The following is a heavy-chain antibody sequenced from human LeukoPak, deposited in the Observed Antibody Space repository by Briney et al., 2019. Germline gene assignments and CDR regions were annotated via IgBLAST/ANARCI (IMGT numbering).Heavy chain of an antibody. CDR2: INPSGGST. J-gene: IGHJ6*02. CDR1: GYTFTSYY. CDR3: ARGDITMVRAYFYGMDV. V-gene: IGHV1-46*01. D-gene: IGHD3-10*01. Sequence: ASVKVSCKASGYTFTSYYMHWVRQAPGQGLEWMGIINPSGGSTSYAQKFQGRVTMTRDTSTSTVYMELSSLRPEDTAVYYCARGDITMVRAYFYGMDVWGQGTTVTVSS.